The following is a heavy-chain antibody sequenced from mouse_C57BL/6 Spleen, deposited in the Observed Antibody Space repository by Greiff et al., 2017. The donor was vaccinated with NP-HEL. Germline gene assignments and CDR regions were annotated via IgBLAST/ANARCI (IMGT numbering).Heavy chain of an antibody. D-gene: IGHD1-1*01. CDR2: INPNNGGT. CDR3: ARSRITTVVARDFDY. V-gene: IGHV1-26*01. J-gene: IGHJ2*01. CDR1: GYTFTDYY. Sequence: EVQLQQSGPELVKPGASVKISCKASGYTFTDYYMNWVKQSHGKSLEWIGDINPNNGGTSYNQKFKGKATLTVDKSSSTAYMELRSLTSEDSAVYYCARSRITTVVARDFDYWGQGTTLTVSS.